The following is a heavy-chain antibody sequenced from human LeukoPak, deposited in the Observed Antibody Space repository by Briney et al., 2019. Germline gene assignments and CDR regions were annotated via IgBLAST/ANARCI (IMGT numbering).Heavy chain of an antibody. CDR3: ARDIGVKRIADY. J-gene: IGHJ4*02. Sequence: SETLSLTCTVSGGSISSYYWSWIQQPAGKGLEWIGRIYTSGSTSYNPSLKSRVTMSVDTSKNQFSLKLSSVTAADTAVYYCARDIGVKRIADYWGQGTLVTVSS. CDR1: GGSISSYY. D-gene: IGHD2-8*01. CDR2: IYTSGST. V-gene: IGHV4-4*07.